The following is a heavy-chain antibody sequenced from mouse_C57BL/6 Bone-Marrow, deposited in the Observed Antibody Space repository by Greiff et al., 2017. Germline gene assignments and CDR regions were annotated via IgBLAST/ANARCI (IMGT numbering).Heavy chain of an antibody. V-gene: IGHV1-66*01. Sequence: VQLQQSGPELVKPGASVKISCKASGYSFTSYYIHWVKQRPGQGLEWIGWIYPGSGNTKYNEKFKGKATLTEDTSSSTAYMQLSSLTSEDSAVYYCARSLRRLLAYWGQGTLVTVSA. CDR1: GYSFTSYY. CDR3: ARSLRRLLAY. CDR2: IYPGSGNT. J-gene: IGHJ3*01. D-gene: IGHD1-2*01.